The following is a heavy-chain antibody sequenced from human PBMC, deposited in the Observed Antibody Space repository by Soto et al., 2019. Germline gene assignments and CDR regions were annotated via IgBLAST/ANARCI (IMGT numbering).Heavy chain of an antibody. CDR3: ATCTLPLLWRLLQCAAGKFDY. J-gene: IGHJ4*02. D-gene: IGHD2-21*01. Sequence: QVHLVESGGGVVQPGRSLRVSCTASEFSFNNYAVHWVRQAPGEGLEWVALISSDGTNKYYPDSVKGRFTISRDHSNNTEYLQIQSLRQDDTPVYYCATCTLPLLWRLLQCAAGKFDYWGQGTLVTVSS. CDR2: ISSDGTNK. V-gene: IGHV3-30-3*01. CDR1: EFSFNNYA.